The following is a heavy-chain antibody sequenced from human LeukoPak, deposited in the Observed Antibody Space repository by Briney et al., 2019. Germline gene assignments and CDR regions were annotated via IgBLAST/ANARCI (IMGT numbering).Heavy chain of an antibody. V-gene: IGHV1-69*13. J-gene: IGHJ4*02. Sequence: SVKVSRKASGGTFSSYAISWVRQAPGQGLEWMGGIIPIFGTANYAQKFQGRVTITADESTSTAYMELSSLRSEDTAVYYCARSGVGYCSSTSCYGGFDYWGQGTLVTVSS. CDR1: GGTFSSYA. D-gene: IGHD2-2*01. CDR3: ARSGVGYCSSTSCYGGFDY. CDR2: IIPIFGTA.